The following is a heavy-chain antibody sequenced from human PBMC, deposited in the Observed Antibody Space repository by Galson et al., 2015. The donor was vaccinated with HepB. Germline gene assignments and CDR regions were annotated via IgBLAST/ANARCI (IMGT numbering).Heavy chain of an antibody. D-gene: IGHD5-24*01. V-gene: IGHV3-53*01. CDR3: ARERRGDGYNHGVWYFDY. CDR1: GFTVSSNY. Sequence: SLRLSCAASGFTVSSNYMSWVRQAPGKGLEWVSVIYSGGSTYYADSVKGRFTISRDNSKNTLYLQMNSLRAEDTAVYYCARERRGDGYNHGVWYFDYWGQGTLVTVSS. J-gene: IGHJ4*02. CDR2: IYSGGST.